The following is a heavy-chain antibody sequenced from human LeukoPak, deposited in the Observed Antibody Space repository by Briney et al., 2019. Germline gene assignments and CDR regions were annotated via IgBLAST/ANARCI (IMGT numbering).Heavy chain of an antibody. D-gene: IGHD1-26*01. V-gene: IGHV3-23*01. CDR1: GFTFSSYA. Sequence: GGSLRLSCAASGFTFSSYAMSWVRQAPGKGLEWVSAISGSGGSTYYADSVKGRFTISRDNSTNTLYLQMNSLRAEDTAVYYCAKVPSYVVSGYFDYWGQGTLVTVSS. CDR2: ISGSGGST. CDR3: AKVPSYVVSGYFDY. J-gene: IGHJ4*02.